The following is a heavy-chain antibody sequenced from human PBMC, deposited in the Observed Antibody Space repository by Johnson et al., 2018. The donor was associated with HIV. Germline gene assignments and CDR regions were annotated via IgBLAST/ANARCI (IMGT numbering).Heavy chain of an antibody. Sequence: QVQLVESGGGVVQPGGSLRLSCAASGFTFSSYGMHWVRQAPGKGLEWVAFIRYDGSNKDYADSVKGRFTISRDNSKNTLYLQMNSLRAEDTAVYYCAKVQGFRRAFDIWGQGTMVTVSS. D-gene: IGHD2-15*01. J-gene: IGHJ3*02. CDR2: IRYDGSNK. CDR3: AKVQGFRRAFDI. V-gene: IGHV3-30*02. CDR1: GFTFSSYG.